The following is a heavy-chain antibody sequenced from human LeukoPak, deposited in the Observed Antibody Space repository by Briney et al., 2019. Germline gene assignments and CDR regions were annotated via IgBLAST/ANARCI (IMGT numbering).Heavy chain of an antibody. Sequence: GGSLRLSCAASGFTFSSYGMHWVRQAPGKGLVWVAFIRYDGSDKYYGDSVKGRFTISRDNSKNTLYLQMNSLRAEDTAVYYCAKDPNFYYCMDVWGKGTTVTISS. V-gene: IGHV3-30*02. CDR2: IRYDGSDK. CDR1: GFTFSSYG. J-gene: IGHJ6*03. CDR3: AKDPNFYYCMDV.